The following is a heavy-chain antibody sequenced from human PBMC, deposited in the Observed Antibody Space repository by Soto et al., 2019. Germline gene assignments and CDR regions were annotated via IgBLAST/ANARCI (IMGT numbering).Heavy chain of an antibody. D-gene: IGHD3-10*01. Sequence: GASVKVSCKASGYTFTDYGISWVRQAPGQGLEWIGWIIPNIGTANYAQKFQGRVTITADESTSTAYMELSSLRSEDTAVYYCARDQNPYSMVRGVPPQHYYGMDVWGQGTTVTVSS. V-gene: IGHV1-69*13. CDR2: IIPNIGTA. CDR3: ARDQNPYSMVRGVPPQHYYGMDV. J-gene: IGHJ6*02. CDR1: GYTFTDYG.